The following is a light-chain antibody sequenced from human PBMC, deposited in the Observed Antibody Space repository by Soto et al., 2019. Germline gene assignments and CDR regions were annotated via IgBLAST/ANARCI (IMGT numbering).Light chain of an antibody. CDR1: QSVSSK. V-gene: IGKV3-15*01. CDR3: QQYNSWLWT. CDR2: GAS. J-gene: IGKJ1*01. Sequence: EIVMTQSPATLSVSPWEGATLSCRASQSVSSKLAWYQQKPGQAPRLLIYGASTRATGIPARFSGSGSGTEFTLIISSLQSEDSAVYYCQQYNSWLWTFGQGTKVGIK.